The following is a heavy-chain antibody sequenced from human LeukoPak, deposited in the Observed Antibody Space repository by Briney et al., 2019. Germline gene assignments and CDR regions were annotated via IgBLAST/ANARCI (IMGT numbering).Heavy chain of an antibody. D-gene: IGHD2-2*01. J-gene: IGHJ4*02. CDR1: GFTFSSYS. Sequence: GGSLRLSCAASGFTFSSYSMNWVRQAPGKGLEWVSYISSSSSTIYYADSVKGRFTISRDNAKNSLYLQMNSLRAEDTAVYYRARLGVPAAMEYYFDYWGQGTLVTVSS. V-gene: IGHV3-48*01. CDR3: ARLGVPAAMEYYFDY. CDR2: ISSSSSTI.